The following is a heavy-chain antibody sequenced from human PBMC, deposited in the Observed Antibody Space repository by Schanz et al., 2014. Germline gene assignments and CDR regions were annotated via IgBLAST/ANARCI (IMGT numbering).Heavy chain of an antibody. D-gene: IGHD3-10*01. Sequence: EVQLVESGGGLVQPGGSLRLSCVASGFTFSTHAMSWVRQAPGKGLEWVSSISGDHRNTFYADSVKGRFTISRDNFKNTLFLQMNSLRAEDTAVYYCARWFLIRGVILDSWGQGTLVTVSS. V-gene: IGHV3-23*04. CDR1: GFTFSTHA. J-gene: IGHJ4*02. CDR3: ARWFLIRGVILDS. CDR2: ISGDHRNT.